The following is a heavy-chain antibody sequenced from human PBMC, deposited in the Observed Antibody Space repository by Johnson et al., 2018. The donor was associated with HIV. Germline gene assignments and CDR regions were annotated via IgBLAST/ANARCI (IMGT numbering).Heavy chain of an antibody. V-gene: IGHV3-9*01. CDR2: ISWNSGNI. J-gene: IGHJ3*02. D-gene: IGHD6-19*01. CDR3: ARDIEGGWYGASDSFDI. Sequence: VHLVESGGGLVQPGRSLRLSCAASGFTFDDYAMHWVRQAPGKGLEWVSGISWNSGNIAYADSVRGRFTISRDNAKNSLYLQMNNLRAEDSALYYCARDIEGGWYGASDSFDIWGQGTMVTVSS. CDR1: GFTFDDYA.